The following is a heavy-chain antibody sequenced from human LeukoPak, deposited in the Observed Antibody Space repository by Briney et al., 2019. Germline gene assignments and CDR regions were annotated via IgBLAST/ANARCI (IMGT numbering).Heavy chain of an antibody. CDR2: IYYSGST. Sequence: SETLSLTCTVSGGSISSYYWSWIRQPPGKGLEWIGYIYYSGSTNYNPSLKSRVTISVDTSKNQFSLKLSSVTAADTAVYYCALSGYSSSWYGYYGMDVWGQGTTVTVSS. CDR1: GGSISSYY. CDR3: ALSGYSSSWYGYYGMDV. D-gene: IGHD6-13*01. J-gene: IGHJ6*02. V-gene: IGHV4-59*01.